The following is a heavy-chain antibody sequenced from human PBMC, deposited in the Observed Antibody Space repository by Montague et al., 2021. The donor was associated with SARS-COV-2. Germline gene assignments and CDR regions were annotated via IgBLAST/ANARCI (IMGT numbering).Heavy chain of an antibody. J-gene: IGHJ6*02. CDR2: INHSGST. D-gene: IGHD6-13*01. CDR3: ARGPHSSSWHYYYYYGMDV. V-gene: IGHV4-34*01. Sequence: ETLSLTCAVYGGSFSGYYWSWIRQPPGKGLEWIGEINHSGSTNYNPSLKSRVTISVDTSKNQFSLKLSSVTAADTAVYYCARGPHSSSWHYYYYYGMDVWGQGTTVTVSS. CDR1: GGSFSGYY.